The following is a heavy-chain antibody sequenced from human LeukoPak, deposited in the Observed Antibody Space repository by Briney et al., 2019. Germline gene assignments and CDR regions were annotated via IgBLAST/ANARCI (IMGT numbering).Heavy chain of an antibody. V-gene: IGHV3-9*01. J-gene: IGHJ4*02. CDR3: VKPKITMVRGVPFDY. CDR2: ISWNSGSI. Sequence: GRSLRLSCAASGFTFDDYAMHWVRQAPGKGLEWVSGISWNSGSIGYADSVKGRFTISRDNSKNTLYLQMSSLRAEDTAVYYCVKPKITMVRGVPFDYWGQGTLVTVSS. D-gene: IGHD3-10*01. CDR1: GFTFDDYA.